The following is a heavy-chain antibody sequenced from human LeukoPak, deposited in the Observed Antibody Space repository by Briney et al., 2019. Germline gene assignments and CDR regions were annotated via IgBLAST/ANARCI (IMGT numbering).Heavy chain of an antibody. CDR3: AREKHYYDSSGYPFDY. CDR1: GFTFSGHN. J-gene: IGHJ4*02. Sequence: GGSLRLSCAASGFTFSGHNMNWVRQAPGKGLEWISFVSISSGTIYYADSVKGRFRISRDNSKNTLYLQMNSLRAEDTAVYYCAREKHYYDSSGYPFDYWGQGTLVTVSS. V-gene: IGHV3-48*01. D-gene: IGHD3-22*01. CDR2: VSISSGTI.